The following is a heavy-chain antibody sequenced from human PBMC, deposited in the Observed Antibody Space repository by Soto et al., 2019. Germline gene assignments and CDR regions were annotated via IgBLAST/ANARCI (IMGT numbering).Heavy chain of an antibody. Sequence: ASVKVSCKASGYSFTSYGIAWVRQAPGQGPEWMGWISPYNGRTNYGQNVKGRVVMTTEISTNTVYLELRSLRSDDTAVYYCGRCRTDSYAMDVWGQGTTVTVSS. J-gene: IGHJ6*02. V-gene: IGHV1-18*01. CDR3: GRCRTDSYAMDV. CDR2: ISPYNGRT. CDR1: GYSFTSYG.